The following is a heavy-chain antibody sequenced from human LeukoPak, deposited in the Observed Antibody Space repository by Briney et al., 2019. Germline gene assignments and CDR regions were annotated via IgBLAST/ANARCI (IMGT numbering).Heavy chain of an antibody. Sequence: GGSLRLSCAVSGLTFSRYAMSWVRQAPGNGLEWVSAISGSGGSTYYADSVKGRFTISRDNSKNTLYLQMNSLRAEDTAVYYCAKDPSSITMIVVNWGQGTLVTVSS. CDR2: ISGSGGST. CDR1: GLTFSRYA. CDR3: AKDPSSITMIVVN. V-gene: IGHV3-23*01. J-gene: IGHJ4*02. D-gene: IGHD3-22*01.